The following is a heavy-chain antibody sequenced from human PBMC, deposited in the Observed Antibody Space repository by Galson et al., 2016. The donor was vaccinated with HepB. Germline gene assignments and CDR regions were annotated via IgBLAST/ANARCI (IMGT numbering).Heavy chain of an antibody. D-gene: IGHD2-2*01. Sequence: TLSLTCTVSGGSISSGGYYWYWIRQHPGKGLEWIGYIYHSGITLYNPSVKSRVYISRDTSKNQFSLKLRSATAADTAVYYCGGGCSTDSCPHESWGQGTLVAVSS. CDR3: GGGCSTDSCPHES. J-gene: IGHJ5*02. V-gene: IGHV4-31*03. CDR2: IYHSGIT. CDR1: GGSISSGGYY.